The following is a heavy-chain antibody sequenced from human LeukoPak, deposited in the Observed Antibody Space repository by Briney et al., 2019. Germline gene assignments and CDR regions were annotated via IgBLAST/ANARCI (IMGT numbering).Heavy chain of an antibody. CDR2: IIPIFGTA. D-gene: IGHD6-13*01. Sequence: SVKVSCKASGGTFSSYAISWVRQAPGQGHEWMGGIIPIFGTANYAQKFQGRVTITADESTSTAYMELSSLRSEDTAVYHCATGRWNSSSWGDYWGQGTLVTVSS. CDR1: GGTFSSYA. J-gene: IGHJ4*02. CDR3: ATGRWNSSSWGDY. V-gene: IGHV1-69*13.